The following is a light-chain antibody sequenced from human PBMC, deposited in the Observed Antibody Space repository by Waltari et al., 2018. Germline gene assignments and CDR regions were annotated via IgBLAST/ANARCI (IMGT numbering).Light chain of an antibody. J-gene: IGLJ2*01. CDR1: SSDVGAYNY. V-gene: IGLV2-14*01. CDR3: SSFSSSRSVL. CDR2: EVS. Sequence: QSALTQPASVSGSPGQSITISCTGTSSDVGAYNYVSWYQHYPGKAPILMIYEVSNRPSVMSNLFSGAKSRNMASLTISWLQAEDEADYYCSSFSSSRSVLVGGGTKLTVL.